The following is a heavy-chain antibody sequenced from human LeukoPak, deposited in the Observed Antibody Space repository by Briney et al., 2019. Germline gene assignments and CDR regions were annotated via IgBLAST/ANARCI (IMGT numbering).Heavy chain of an antibody. CDR2: ISSSGSYI. J-gene: IGHJ4*02. CDR3: ASNGGAVAKTTEFDY. Sequence: PGGSLRLSCAASGFIFSNYNMNWVRQAPGKGLEWVSFISSSGSYIYFADSVNGRFTISRDNAKNSLYLQMSSLRPEDTAVYYCASNGGAVAKTTEFDYWGQGTLVTVSS. V-gene: IGHV3-21*04. CDR1: GFIFSNYN. D-gene: IGHD6-19*01.